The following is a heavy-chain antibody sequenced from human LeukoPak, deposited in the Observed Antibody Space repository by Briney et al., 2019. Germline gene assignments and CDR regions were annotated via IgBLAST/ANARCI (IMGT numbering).Heavy chain of an antibody. V-gene: IGHV3-20*04. Sequence: GGSLRLSCAASGFTFDDYGMSWVRQAPGKGLEWVSGINWNGGSTGYADSVKGRFTISRDNAKNSLYLQMNSLRAEDTALYYCAGVVGYYYDSSGYYGPYYFDYWGQGTLVTVSS. CDR2: INWNGGST. J-gene: IGHJ4*02. CDR3: AGVVGYYYDSSGYYGPYYFDY. D-gene: IGHD3-22*01. CDR1: GFTFDDYG.